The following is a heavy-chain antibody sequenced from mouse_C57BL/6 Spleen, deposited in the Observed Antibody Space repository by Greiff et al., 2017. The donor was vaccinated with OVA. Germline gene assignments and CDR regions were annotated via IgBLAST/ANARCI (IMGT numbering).Heavy chain of an antibody. D-gene: IGHD1-1*01. Sequence: DVKLQESGAELVRPGASVKLSCTASGFNIKDDYMHWVKQRPEQGLEWIGWIDPENGDTEYASKFQGKATITADTSSNTAYLQLSSLTSEDTAVYYCTTLPYYGRGDFDYWGQGTTLTVSS. CDR3: TTLPYYGRGDFDY. J-gene: IGHJ2*01. V-gene: IGHV14-4*01. CDR1: GFNIKDDY. CDR2: IDPENGDT.